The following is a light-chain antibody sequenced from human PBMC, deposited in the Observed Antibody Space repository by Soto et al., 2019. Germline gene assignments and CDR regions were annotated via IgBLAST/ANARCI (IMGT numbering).Light chain of an antibody. J-gene: IGKJ3*01. CDR3: QHYSNWPPT. CDR1: ESVHRN. V-gene: IGKV3-15*01. CDR2: YAS. Sequence: EMVMTQSPATLSVSPGERVTLSCRASESVHRNLAWYQQKPGQGPSLLIYYASTRATGVPDRFTGSGSGTEFTLTISSLQSEDFGXYHCQHYSNWPPTFGPGTKVEIK.